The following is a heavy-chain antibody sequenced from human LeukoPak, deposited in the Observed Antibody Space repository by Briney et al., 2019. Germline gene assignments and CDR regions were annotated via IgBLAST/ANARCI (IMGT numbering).Heavy chain of an antibody. J-gene: IGHJ4*02. CDR1: GFSFSNYW. V-gene: IGHV3-7*01. CDR3: ARGGDSNSWYVNY. Sequence: GGSLRLSCAASGFSFSNYWMNWVRQAPGKGLEWVANINLDGSEKYYVDSVKGRFTFSRDNAKSSVYLQMNSLRAEDTAVYYCARGGDSNSWYVNYWGQGTLVTVSS. CDR2: INLDGSEK. D-gene: IGHD6-13*01.